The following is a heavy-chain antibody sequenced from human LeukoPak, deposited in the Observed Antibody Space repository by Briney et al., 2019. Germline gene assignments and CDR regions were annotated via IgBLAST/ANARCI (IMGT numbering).Heavy chain of an antibody. Sequence: GGSLRLSCAASGFTFSSYWMHWVRQAPGKGLVWVSRINSDGSSTSYADSVKGRFTISRDNAKNTLYLQMNSLRAEDTAVYYCEIRGTTGVPEKQIDYWGQGTLVTVSS. CDR1: GFTFSSYW. D-gene: IGHD2-8*02. V-gene: IGHV3-74*01. CDR3: EIRGTTGVPEKQIDY. J-gene: IGHJ4*02. CDR2: INSDGSST.